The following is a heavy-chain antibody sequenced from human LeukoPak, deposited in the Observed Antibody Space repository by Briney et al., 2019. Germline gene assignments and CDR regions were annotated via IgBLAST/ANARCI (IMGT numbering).Heavy chain of an antibody. D-gene: IGHD1-26*01. CDR1: GFTVSSNY. V-gene: IGHV3-53*01. CDR3: AKAMGATLFDY. CDR2: IYSGGST. Sequence: GGSLRLSCAASGFTVSSNYMSWVRQAPGKGLEWVSVIYSGGSTYYADSVKGRFTISRDNSKNTLYLQMNSLRAGDTAVYYCAKAMGATLFDYWGQGTLVTVSS. J-gene: IGHJ4*02.